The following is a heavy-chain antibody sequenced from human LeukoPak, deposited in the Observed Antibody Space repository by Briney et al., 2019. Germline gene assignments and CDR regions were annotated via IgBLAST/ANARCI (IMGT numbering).Heavy chain of an antibody. CDR2: IYPGDSET. J-gene: IGHJ6*02. Sequence: GESLKISCKGSGYSFTSYWIGWVRQMPGKGLEWMGMIYPGDSETRYSPSFQGQVTISADKSISTSYLQWSSLKASDTAMYYCARLGYCGGDCYSKYYFHGMDVWGQGTTVTVS. CDR1: GYSFTSYW. CDR3: ARLGYCGGDCYSKYYFHGMDV. V-gene: IGHV5-51*01. D-gene: IGHD2-21*02.